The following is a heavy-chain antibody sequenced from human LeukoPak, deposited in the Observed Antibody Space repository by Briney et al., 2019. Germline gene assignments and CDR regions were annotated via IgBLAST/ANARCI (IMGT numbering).Heavy chain of an antibody. J-gene: IGHJ4*02. V-gene: IGHV4-4*07. CDR1: GGSFSSYY. D-gene: IGHD3-22*01. Sequence: TSETLSLTCAVYGGSFSSYYWSWIRQPAGKGLEWIGRIYTSGSTNYNPSLKSRVTMSVDTSKNQFSLKLSSVTAADTAVYYCARDMYYYDSSGYGGIDYWGQGTLVTVSS. CDR2: IYTSGST. CDR3: ARDMYYYDSSGYGGIDY.